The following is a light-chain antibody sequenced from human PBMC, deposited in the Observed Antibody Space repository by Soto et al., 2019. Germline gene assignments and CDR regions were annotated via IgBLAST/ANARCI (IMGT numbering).Light chain of an antibody. CDR3: SSYTSSSPVV. CDR1: SSDVGGYNY. Sequence: QSALTQPASVSGSTGKSITISCTGTSSDVGGYNYVSWYQQHPGKAPKLMIYDVSNRPSGVSNRFSGSKSGNTASLTISGLQAEDEADYYCSSYTSSSPVVFGGGTKLTV. J-gene: IGLJ2*01. V-gene: IGLV2-14*01. CDR2: DVS.